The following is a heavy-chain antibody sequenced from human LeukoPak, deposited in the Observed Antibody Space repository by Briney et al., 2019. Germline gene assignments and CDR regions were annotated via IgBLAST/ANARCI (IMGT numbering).Heavy chain of an antibody. D-gene: IGHD6-19*01. V-gene: IGHV3-21*01. CDR2: ISSSSSYI. CDR1: GFTFSSYS. Sequence: GGSLRLSCAASGFTFSSYSMNWVRQAPGKGLEWVSSISSSSSYIYYADSVKGRFTISRDNAKNSLYLQMNSLRAEDTAVYYCARGPGYSSGWYYYFDYWGQGTLVTVSS. CDR3: ARGPGYSSGWYYYFDY. J-gene: IGHJ4*02.